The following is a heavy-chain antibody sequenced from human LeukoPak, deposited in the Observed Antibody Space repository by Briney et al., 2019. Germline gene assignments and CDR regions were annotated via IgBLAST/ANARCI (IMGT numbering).Heavy chain of an antibody. V-gene: IGHV1-8*01. D-gene: IGHD2-2*01. Sequence: ASVKVSCKASGYTFTSYDINWVRQAPGQCLEWMGWMNPNSGNTGYAQKFQGRVTMTRNTSISTAYMELSSLRSEDTAVYYCARRKVYCSSTSCQWYYYMDVWGKGTTVTVSS. CDR2: MNPNSGNT. CDR1: GYTFTSYD. CDR3: ARRKVYCSSTSCQWYYYMDV. J-gene: IGHJ6*03.